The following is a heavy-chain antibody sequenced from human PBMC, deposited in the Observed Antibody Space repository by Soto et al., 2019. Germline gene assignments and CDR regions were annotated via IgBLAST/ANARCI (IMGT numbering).Heavy chain of an antibody. CDR1: GFTFSSYG. J-gene: IGHJ4*02. CDR3: AREGCSGGSCSPFDY. D-gene: IGHD2-15*01. CDR2: IWYDGSNK. V-gene: IGHV3-33*01. Sequence: QVQLVESGGGVVQPGRSLRLSCAASGFTFSSYGMHWVRQAPGKGLEWVAVIWYDGSNKYYADSVKGRFTISRDNSKNTLYLQMNRLRAEDTAVYYCAREGCSGGSCSPFDYWGQGTLVTVSS.